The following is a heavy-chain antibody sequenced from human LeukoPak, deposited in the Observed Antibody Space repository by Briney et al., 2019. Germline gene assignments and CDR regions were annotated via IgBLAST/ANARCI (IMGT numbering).Heavy chain of an antibody. CDR1: GFTFSDHY. Sequence: GGSPRLSCAASGFTFSDHYMSWIRQVPGRGLEWVSYISTSGTYTNYADSMKGRFTISRDNAKNSLYLQMNSLRAEDTAVYYCARGHYGLDVWGQGTTVTVSS. J-gene: IGHJ6*02. CDR3: ARGHYGLDV. V-gene: IGHV3-11*03. CDR2: ISTSGTYT.